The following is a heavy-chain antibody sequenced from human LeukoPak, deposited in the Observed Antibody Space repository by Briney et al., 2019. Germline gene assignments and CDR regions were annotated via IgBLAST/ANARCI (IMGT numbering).Heavy chain of an antibody. Sequence: SVTVSFKASGGTFSSYAISWVRQAPGQGLEWMGGIIPIFGTANYAQKFQGRVTITTDGSTHTANVDPSSLKSEDTAVDYCARATAAGTASFDYWGQGTLVTVSA. J-gene: IGHJ4*02. CDR3: ARATAAGTASFDY. CDR2: IIPIFGTA. CDR1: GGTFSSYA. V-gene: IGHV1-69*05. D-gene: IGHD6-13*01.